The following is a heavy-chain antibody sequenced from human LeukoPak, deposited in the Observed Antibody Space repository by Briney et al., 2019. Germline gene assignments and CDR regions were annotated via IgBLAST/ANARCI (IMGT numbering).Heavy chain of an antibody. CDR3: AREVAAGDGGY. V-gene: IGHV4-4*07. D-gene: IGHD5-12*01. CDR1: GGSISGYY. J-gene: IGHJ4*02. CDR2: IYTGGST. Sequence: SETLSLTCTVSGGSISGYYWSWIRQPAGKGLEWIGRIYTGGSTNYNPALKSRVTISLDTSKNQFSLKLSSVTAADTAVYYCAREVAAGDGGYWGQGTLVTVSS.